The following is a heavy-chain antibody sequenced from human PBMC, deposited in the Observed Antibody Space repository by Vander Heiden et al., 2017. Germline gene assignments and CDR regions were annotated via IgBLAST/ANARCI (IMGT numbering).Heavy chain of an antibody. CDR1: GFTFSSYG. CDR2: IWYDGSNK. D-gene: IGHD2-15*01. J-gene: IGHJ4*02. Sequence: QVQLVESGGGVVQPGRSLRLSCAAPGFTFSSYGMHWVRPAPGKGLEWVAVIWYDGSNKYYADSVKGRFTISRDNSKNTLYLQMNSLRAEDTAVYYCARDPFVGFAATPDYWGQGTLVTVSS. CDR3: ARDPFVGFAATPDY. V-gene: IGHV3-33*01.